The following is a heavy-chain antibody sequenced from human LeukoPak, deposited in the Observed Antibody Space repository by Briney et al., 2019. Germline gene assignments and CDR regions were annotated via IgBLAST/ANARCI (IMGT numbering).Heavy chain of an antibody. CDR3: AKSYYERSGSTRHVDY. V-gene: IGHV3-33*06. Sequence: GGSLRLSCAASGFTFSSYGMHWVRQAPGKGLEWVAVMYYDGISKYYADSVKGRFTISRDSSNNTLYLQMNSLRAEDTAVYYCAKSYYERSGSTRHVDYWGQGTLVIVSS. J-gene: IGHJ4*02. CDR2: MYYDGISK. CDR1: GFTFSSYG. D-gene: IGHD3-22*01.